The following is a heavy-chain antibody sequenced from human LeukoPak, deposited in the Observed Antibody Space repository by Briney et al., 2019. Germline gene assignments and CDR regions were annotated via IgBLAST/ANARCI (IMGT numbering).Heavy chain of an antibody. J-gene: IGHJ4*02. V-gene: IGHV3-74*01. D-gene: IGHD5-18*01. CDR1: GFIFSSYW. CDR2: INPDGSST. Sequence: QPRRSLRLSCAASGFIFSSYWMHWVRQAPGKGLVWVSRINPDGSSTTYADSVKGRFTISRDNAKNTLSLQMNSLRAEDTAVYYCARVGYNYGYDYWGQGTLVTVSS. CDR3: ARVGYNYGYDY.